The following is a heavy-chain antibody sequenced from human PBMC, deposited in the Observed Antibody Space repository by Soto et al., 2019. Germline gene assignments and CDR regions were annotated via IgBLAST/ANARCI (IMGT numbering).Heavy chain of an antibody. CDR3: AKAEGTTRTSFAFDY. D-gene: IGHD1-1*01. CDR1: GFTFSSYG. Sequence: PGGSLRLSCAASGFTFSSYGMHWVRQAPGKGLEWVAVISYDGSKKYYADSVKGRFTISRDNSKNTLYLQMHSLRAEDTAVYYCAKAEGTTRTSFAFDYSGQATLVTVSS. V-gene: IGHV3-30*18. J-gene: IGHJ4*02. CDR2: ISYDGSKK.